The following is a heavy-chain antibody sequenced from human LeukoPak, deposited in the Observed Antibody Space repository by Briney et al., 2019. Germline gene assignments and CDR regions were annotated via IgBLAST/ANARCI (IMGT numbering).Heavy chain of an antibody. D-gene: IGHD2-15*01. CDR1: GYTFTGYY. CDR2: INPNSGAT. J-gene: IGHJ4*02. Sequence: ASVKVSCKASGYTFTGYYMHWVRQAPGQGLEWMGWINPNSGATNYAQKFQGRVTMTRDTSITTAYMEVSRLTSDDTAVYYCARDRGYCSGNSCLLFDYWGQGTLVTASS. V-gene: IGHV1-2*02. CDR3: ARDRGYCSGNSCLLFDY.